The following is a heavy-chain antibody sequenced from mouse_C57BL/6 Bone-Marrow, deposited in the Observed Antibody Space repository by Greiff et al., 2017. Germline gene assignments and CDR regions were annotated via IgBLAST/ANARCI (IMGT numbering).Heavy chain of an antibody. V-gene: IGHV1-63*01. CDR3: ARGLTYYAMDY. D-gene: IGHD1-3*01. CDR2: IYPGGGYT. J-gene: IGHJ4*01. CDR1: GYTFTNYW. Sequence: QVQLKQSGAELVRPGTSVKMSCKASGYTFTNYWIGWAKQRPGHGLEWIGDIYPGGGYTNYNEKFKGKATLTADKSSSTAYMQFSSLTSEDSAIYYCARGLTYYAMDYWGQGTSVTVSS.